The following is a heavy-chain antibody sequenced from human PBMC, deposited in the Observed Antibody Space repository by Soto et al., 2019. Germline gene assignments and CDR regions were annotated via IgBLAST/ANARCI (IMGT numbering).Heavy chain of an antibody. D-gene: IGHD3-22*01. CDR1: GGTFSSYT. Sequence: QVQLVQSGAEVKKPGSSVKVSCKASGGTFSSYTISWVRQAPGQGLEWMGRIIPILGIANYAQKFQGRVTITADKSTRTAYMELSSLRSEDTAVYYCASPGLGYYDSSAYFDYWGQGTLVTVSS. CDR3: ASPGLGYYDSSAYFDY. J-gene: IGHJ4*02. V-gene: IGHV1-69*02. CDR2: IIPILGIA.